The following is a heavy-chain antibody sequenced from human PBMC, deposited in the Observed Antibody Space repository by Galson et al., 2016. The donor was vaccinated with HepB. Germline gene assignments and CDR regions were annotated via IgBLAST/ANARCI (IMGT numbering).Heavy chain of an antibody. J-gene: IGHJ4*02. CDR1: GFTLRDHY. CDR2: IRNTA. Sequence: SLRLSCAASGFTLRDHYMDWDRQAPGKGLECVARIRNTAEYAPSVTGRFTISRDDSKNSLYLHMNNLKTEDTAVYYCARDAGQYSFDFWGRGTLVTVSA. D-gene: IGHD5-12*01. CDR3: ARDAGQYSFDF. V-gene: IGHV3-72*01.